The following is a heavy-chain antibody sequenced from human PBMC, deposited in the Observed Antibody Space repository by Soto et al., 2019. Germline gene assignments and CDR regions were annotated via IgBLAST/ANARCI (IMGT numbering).Heavy chain of an antibody. D-gene: IGHD3-3*01. J-gene: IGHJ6*03. CDR1: GGSISSYY. Sequence: TSETLSLTCTVSGGSISSYYWSWIRQPPGKGLEWIGYIYYSGSTNYNPSLKGRVTISVDTSKNQFSLKLSSVTAADTAVYYCARGITIFGVVTKGYYYMDVWGKGTTVTVSS. V-gene: IGHV4-59*01. CDR2: IYYSGST. CDR3: ARGITIFGVVTKGYYYMDV.